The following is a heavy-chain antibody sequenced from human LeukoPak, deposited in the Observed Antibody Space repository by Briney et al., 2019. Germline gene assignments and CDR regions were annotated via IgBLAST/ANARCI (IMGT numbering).Heavy chain of an antibody. V-gene: IGHV4-38-2*01. CDR3: ARVDCNPDY. Sequence: PSETLSLTCAVSGYSISSGYHWGWIRQPPGKGLEWIGSMYHRGNTYYNPSLKSRVTISVDTSKNQFSLKLRSVTAADTALYYCARVDCNPDYWGQGTLVTVSS. J-gene: IGHJ4*02. D-gene: IGHD3-9*01. CDR1: GYSISSGYH. CDR2: MYHRGNT.